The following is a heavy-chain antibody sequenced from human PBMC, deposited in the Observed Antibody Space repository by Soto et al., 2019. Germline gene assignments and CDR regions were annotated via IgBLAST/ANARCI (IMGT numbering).Heavy chain of an antibody. CDR3: AKLLLAFQVVPAAKPTDY. D-gene: IGHD2-2*01. CDR2: ISGSGGST. V-gene: IGHV3-23*01. CDR1: GFTFSSYA. Sequence: EVQLLESGGGLVQPGGSLRLSCAASGFTFSSYAMSWVRQAPGKGLEWVSAISGSGGSTYYADSVKGRFTISRDNSKNTLYLQMNSLRAEDTAVYYCAKLLLAFQVVPAAKPTDYWGQGTLVTVSS. J-gene: IGHJ4*02.